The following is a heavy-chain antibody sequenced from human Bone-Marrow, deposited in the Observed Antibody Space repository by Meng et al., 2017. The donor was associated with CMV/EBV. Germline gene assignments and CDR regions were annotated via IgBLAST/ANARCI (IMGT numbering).Heavy chain of an antibody. D-gene: IGHD6-6*01. CDR1: GFRVSSNF. CDR2: IYSGGDK. CDR3: AKGVEYSSSSGAFDI. J-gene: IGHJ3*02. V-gene: IGHV3-53*01. Sequence: GEFLKIPCAASGFRVSSNFVSWVRQAPGKGLEWVSIIYSGGDKYTADSVEGRFSISRDNAKNTVYLQMNSQRAEDTAVYYCAKGVEYSSSSGAFDIWGQGTRVTV.